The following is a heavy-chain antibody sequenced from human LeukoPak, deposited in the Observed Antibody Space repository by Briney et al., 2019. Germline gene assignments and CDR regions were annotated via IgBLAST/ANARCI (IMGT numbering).Heavy chain of an antibody. D-gene: IGHD1-26*01. J-gene: IGHJ6*03. V-gene: IGHV3-30*04. CDR3: ARPSDHYYYYYFYMDV. Sequence: PGGSLRLSCAASEFTFSTYAMHWVRQALGKGLEWVAFISYDGNKKDYADSVKGRFTISRDNSENTLYLQMNSLRIGDAGVYYCARPSDHYYYYYFYMDVWGQGTTVTVSS. CDR1: EFTFSTYA. CDR2: ISYDGNKK.